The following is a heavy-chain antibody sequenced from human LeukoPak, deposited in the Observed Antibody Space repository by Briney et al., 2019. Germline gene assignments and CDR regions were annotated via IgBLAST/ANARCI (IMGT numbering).Heavy chain of an antibody. J-gene: IGHJ4*02. CDR1: GGSISNAY. CDR2: ISGSGGST. V-gene: IGHV3-23*01. CDR3: AKGAAYYYDSSGYYNY. Sequence: ETLSLTCTVSGGSISNAYWSWIRQPPGKGLEWVSAISGSGGSTYYADSVKGRFTISRDNSKNTLYLQMNSLRAEDTAVYYCAKGAAYYYDSSGYYNYWGQGTLVTVSS. D-gene: IGHD3-22*01.